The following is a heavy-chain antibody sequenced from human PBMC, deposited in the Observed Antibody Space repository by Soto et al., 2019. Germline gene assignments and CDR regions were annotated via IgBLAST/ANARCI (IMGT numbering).Heavy chain of an antibody. D-gene: IGHD6-13*01. V-gene: IGHV4-34*01. J-gene: IGHJ5*02. CDR2: INHSGST. CDR3: AREYSSSWLNWFDP. CDR1: GGSFSGYY. Sequence: QVQLQQWGAGLLKPSETLSLTCAVYGGSFSGYYWSWIRQPPGKGLEWIGEINHSGSTNYNPSLKSRVTISVDTSKHQFSLKLSSVTAADTAVYYCAREYSSSWLNWFDPWGQGTLVTVSS.